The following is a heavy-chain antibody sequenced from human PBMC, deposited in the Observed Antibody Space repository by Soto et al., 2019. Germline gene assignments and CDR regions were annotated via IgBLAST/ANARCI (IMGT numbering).Heavy chain of an antibody. Sequence: SETLSLTCTVSGGSISTYYWSWIRQPPGKGLEWIGYVYYSGSTNYNPSLKSRVAISVDTSKNQFSLKLSSVTAADTAIYYCARSLRGGYVVAATDPFDYWGQGTLVTVSS. V-gene: IGHV4-59*01. J-gene: IGHJ4*02. D-gene: IGHD2-15*01. CDR3: ARSLRGGYVVAATDPFDY. CDR2: VYYSGST. CDR1: GGSISTYY.